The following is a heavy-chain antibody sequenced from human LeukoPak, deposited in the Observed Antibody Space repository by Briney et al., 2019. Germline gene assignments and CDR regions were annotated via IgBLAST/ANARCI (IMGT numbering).Heavy chain of an antibody. CDR1: GFTFSSYS. CDR2: ISSSSTYI. D-gene: IGHD6-6*01. J-gene: IGHJ1*01. Sequence: GGSLRLSCAASGFTFSSYSMNWVRQAPGKGLEWVSSISSSSTYIYYADSMKGRFTISRDNAKNSLFLQMNSLRAEDTAVYYCARDFTTSSTVYLHHWGQGTLVTVSS. V-gene: IGHV3-21*01. CDR3: ARDFTTSSTVYLHH.